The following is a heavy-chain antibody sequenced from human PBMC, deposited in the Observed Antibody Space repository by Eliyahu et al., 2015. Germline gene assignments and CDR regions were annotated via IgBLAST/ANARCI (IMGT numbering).Heavy chain of an antibody. CDR2: ISAYNGNT. CDR1: GXTXTSYG. D-gene: IGHD6-19*01. CDR3: ARDLGIAVAGIPEFDY. V-gene: IGHV1-18*01. Sequence: QVQLVQSGAEVKXPGASVKVXCKASGXTXTSYGXSWVRQAPGQGLEWMGWISAYNGNTNYAQKLQGRVTMTTDTSTSTAYMELRSLRSDDTAVYYCARDLGIAVAGIPEFDYWGQGTLVTVSS. J-gene: IGHJ4*02.